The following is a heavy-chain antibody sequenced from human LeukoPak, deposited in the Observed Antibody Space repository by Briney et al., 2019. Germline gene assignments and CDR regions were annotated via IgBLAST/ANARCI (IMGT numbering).Heavy chain of an antibody. V-gene: IGHV4-31*02. CDR1: GVSISSGGYY. CDR2: IYYSGST. J-gene: IGHJ4*02. Sequence: PSQTLSLTCTVSGVSISSGGYYWSWIRQHPGKGLEWIGYIYYSGSTYYNPSLKSRVTISVDTSKKQFSLKLSSVTAADTAVYYCARMYSSGWYDYWGQGTLVTVSS. D-gene: IGHD6-19*01. CDR3: ARMYSSGWYDY.